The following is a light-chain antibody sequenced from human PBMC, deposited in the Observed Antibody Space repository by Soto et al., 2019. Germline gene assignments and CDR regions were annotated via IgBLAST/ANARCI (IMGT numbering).Light chain of an antibody. J-gene: IGKJ3*01. CDR1: QSISRY. Sequence: IQMTQSPSALSASACDSVTVTCGAGQSISRYLNWYQQRPGKAPNFLIYSASSLQTGVPSRFSGSGSGTDFTLTITNLQPEDFATYYCQQSYNGPFTFGPGTKVDIK. CDR2: SAS. CDR3: QQSYNGPFT. V-gene: IGKV1-39*01.